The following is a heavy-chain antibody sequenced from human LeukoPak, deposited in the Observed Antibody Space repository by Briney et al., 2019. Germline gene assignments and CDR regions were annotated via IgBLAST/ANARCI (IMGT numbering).Heavy chain of an antibody. J-gene: IGHJ4*02. CDR2: ISWNSGSI. CDR1: GFTFDDYA. Sequence: GGSLRLSCAASGFTFDDYAMNWVRQAPGKGLEWVSGISWNSGSIGYADSVKGRFTISRDNAKNSLYLQMNSLRAEDTVLYYCAIDLYYDSSIVVNSGQGTLVSVSS. CDR3: AIDLYYDSSIVVN. V-gene: IGHV3-9*01. D-gene: IGHD3-22*01.